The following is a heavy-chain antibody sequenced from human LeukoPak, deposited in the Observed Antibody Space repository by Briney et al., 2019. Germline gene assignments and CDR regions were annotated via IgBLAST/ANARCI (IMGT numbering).Heavy chain of an antibody. J-gene: IGHJ4*02. Sequence: SETLSLTCTVSGGSISSYYWGWIRKPAGKGLEWIGRIYTSGSTNYNPSLKSRVTMSVDTSKNQFSLKLSSVTAADTAVYYCARGLSAAYYFDYWGQGTLVTVSS. CDR1: GGSISSYY. V-gene: IGHV4-4*07. CDR3: ARGLSAAYYFDY. CDR2: IYTSGST. D-gene: IGHD2-15*01.